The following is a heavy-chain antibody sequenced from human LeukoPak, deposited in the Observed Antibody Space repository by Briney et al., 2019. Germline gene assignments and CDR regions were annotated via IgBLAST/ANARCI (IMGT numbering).Heavy chain of an antibody. CDR3: AKLPRYCSTTSCPDFDY. Sequence: GRSLRLSCAASGFTFSSYGMHWVRQAPGKGLEWVAVISYDGSDKNYADSVKGRFTISRDNSNNRVDLQMNSLRAEDTAVYYCAKLPRYCSTTSCPDFDYWGQGTLVTVSS. CDR2: ISYDGSDK. J-gene: IGHJ4*02. V-gene: IGHV3-30*18. CDR1: GFTFSSYG. D-gene: IGHD2-2*01.